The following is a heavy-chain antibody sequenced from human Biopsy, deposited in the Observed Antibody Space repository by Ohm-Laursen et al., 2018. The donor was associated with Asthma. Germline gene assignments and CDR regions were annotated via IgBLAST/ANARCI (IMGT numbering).Heavy chain of an antibody. CDR3: VRDGTDDAFDI. J-gene: IGHJ3*02. Sequence: SLRLSCTASEFTVSSNYMHWVRQAPGKGLEWVGVISKDASTQDYADSVKGRFTMARDNSKNTLDLRMNSLREEDTAVYYCVRDGTDDAFDIWGQGTVVSVSS. CDR2: ISKDASTQ. D-gene: IGHD1-1*01. V-gene: IGHV3-30*03. CDR1: EFTVSSNY.